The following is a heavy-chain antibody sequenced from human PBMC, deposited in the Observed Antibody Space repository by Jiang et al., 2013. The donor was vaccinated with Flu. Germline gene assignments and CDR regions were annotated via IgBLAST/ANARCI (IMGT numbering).Heavy chain of an antibody. CDR2: IYYSGST. J-gene: IGHJ4*02. V-gene: IGHV4-59*01. CDR3: ARGAERNNVGIGHDY. CDR1: GGSISSYY. D-gene: IGHD1/OR15-1a*01. Sequence: GLVKPSETLSLTCTVSGGSISSYYWSWIRQPPGKGLEWIGYIYYSGSTNCNPSLKSRVTISVDTSKNQFSLKLSSVTAADTAVYYCARGAERNNVGIGHDYWGQGTLVTVSS.